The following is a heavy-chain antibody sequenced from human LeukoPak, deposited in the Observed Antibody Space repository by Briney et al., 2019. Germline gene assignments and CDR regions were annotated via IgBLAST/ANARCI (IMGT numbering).Heavy chain of an antibody. CDR3: ARDGDFGY. J-gene: IGHJ4*02. CDR2: ISYDGSNK. D-gene: IGHD4-17*01. Sequence: GGSLRLSCAASGFTFSSYGMHWVRQAPGKGLEWVAVISYDGSNKYYADSVKGRFTISRDNSKNTLYLQMNSLRVEDTAVYYCARDGDFGYWGQGTLVIISS. V-gene: IGHV3-30*03. CDR1: GFTFSSYG.